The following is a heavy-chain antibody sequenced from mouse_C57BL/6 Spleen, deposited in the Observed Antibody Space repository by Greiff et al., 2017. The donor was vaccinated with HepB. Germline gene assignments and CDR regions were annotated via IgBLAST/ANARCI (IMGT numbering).Heavy chain of an antibody. Sequence: QVQLKQSGPGLVQPSQSLSITCTVSGFSLTSYGVHWVRQSPGKGLEWLGVIWSGGSTDYNAAFISRLSISKDNSKSQVFFKMNSLQADDTAIYYCARIYPYYYAMDYWGQGTSVTVSS. CDR3: ARIYPYYYAMDY. CDR1: GFSLTSYG. CDR2: IWSGGST. V-gene: IGHV2-2*01. J-gene: IGHJ4*01. D-gene: IGHD2-1*01.